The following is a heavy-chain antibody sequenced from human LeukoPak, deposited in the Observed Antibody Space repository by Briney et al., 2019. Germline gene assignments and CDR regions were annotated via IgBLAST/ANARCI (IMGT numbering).Heavy chain of an antibody. CDR2: INPNSGGT. J-gene: IGHJ4*02. CDR1: GYTFTGYY. Sequence: ASVKVSCKASGYTFTGYYMHWVRQAPGQGLEWMGWINPNSGGTNYAQKFQGRVTMTRDTSISTAYMELSRLRSDDTAVYYCARSVRDDWAYYFDYWGQGTLVTVSS. CDR3: ARSVRDDWAYYFDY. D-gene: IGHD3-9*01. V-gene: IGHV1-2*02.